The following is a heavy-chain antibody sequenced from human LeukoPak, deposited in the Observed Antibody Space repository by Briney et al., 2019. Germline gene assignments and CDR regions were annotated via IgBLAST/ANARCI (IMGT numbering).Heavy chain of an antibody. Sequence: PGGSLRLSCTASGFTFSDRYIDWVRQAPGKGLEWVGRSRNKANSYTTEYAASVRGRFTISRDESKNLLYLQMNSLKTEDTAVYYCAREGGYDFWSGYYTKNYYYYYMDVWGKGTTVTVSS. V-gene: IGHV3-72*01. J-gene: IGHJ6*03. D-gene: IGHD3-3*01. CDR2: SRNKANSYTT. CDR1: GFTFSDRY. CDR3: AREGGYDFWSGYYTKNYYYYYMDV.